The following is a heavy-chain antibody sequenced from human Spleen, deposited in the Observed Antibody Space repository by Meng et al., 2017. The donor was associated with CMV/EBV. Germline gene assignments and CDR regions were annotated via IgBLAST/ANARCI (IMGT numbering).Heavy chain of an antibody. Sequence: GGSLRLSCAASGFTFSSYSMNWVRQAPGKGLEWVSYISSSSSTIYYADSVKGRFTISRDNAKNSLYLQMNTLRAEDTAVYYCARVLFGTSRGWFDPWGQGTLVTVS. J-gene: IGHJ5*02. CDR3: ARVLFGTSRGWFDP. CDR2: ISSSSSTI. V-gene: IGHV3-48*04. CDR1: GFTFSSYS. D-gene: IGHD2-2*01.